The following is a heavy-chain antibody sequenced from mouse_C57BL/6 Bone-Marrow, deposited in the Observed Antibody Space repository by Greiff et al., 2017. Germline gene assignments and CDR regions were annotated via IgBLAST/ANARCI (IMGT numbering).Heavy chain of an antibody. J-gene: IGHJ4*01. CDR3: ARDLSNPYYYAMDY. Sequence: EVQGVESGGGLVKPGGSLKLSCAASGFTFSSYAMSWVRQTPEKRLEWVATISDGGSYTYYPDNVKGRFTISRDNAKNNLYLQMSHLKSEDTAMYYCARDLSNPYYYAMDYWGQGTSVTVSS. D-gene: IGHD2-5*01. CDR2: ISDGGSYT. CDR1: GFTFSSYA. V-gene: IGHV5-4*01.